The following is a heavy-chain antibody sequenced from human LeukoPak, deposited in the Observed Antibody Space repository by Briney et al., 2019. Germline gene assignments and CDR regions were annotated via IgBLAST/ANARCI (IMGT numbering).Heavy chain of an antibody. J-gene: IGHJ4*02. Sequence: ASVKVSCKAPGYTFTSYDINWVRQATGQGLEWMGWMNPNSGNTGYAQKFQGRVTMTRNTSISTAYMELSSLRSEDTAVYYCARVGGIVGNWNYGLRYWGQGTLVTVSS. CDR2: MNPNSGNT. CDR1: GYTFTSYD. V-gene: IGHV1-8*01. D-gene: IGHD1-7*01. CDR3: ARVGGIVGNWNYGLRY.